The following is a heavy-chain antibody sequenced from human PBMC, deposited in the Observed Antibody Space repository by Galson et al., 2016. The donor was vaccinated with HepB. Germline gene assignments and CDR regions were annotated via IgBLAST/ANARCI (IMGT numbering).Heavy chain of an antibody. CDR2: IKSDGGDT. CDR3: ARSTRGLND. CDR1: GFTFSSYG. J-gene: IGHJ4*02. Sequence: SLRLSCAASGFTFSSYGMHWVRQAPGKGLAWVSRIKSDGGDTIYADPVKGRLTISRDNATKTQYLQMNSLRAENTAVYYCARSTRGLNDWAQGTLVTVSS. V-gene: IGHV3-74*01. D-gene: IGHD2-8*02.